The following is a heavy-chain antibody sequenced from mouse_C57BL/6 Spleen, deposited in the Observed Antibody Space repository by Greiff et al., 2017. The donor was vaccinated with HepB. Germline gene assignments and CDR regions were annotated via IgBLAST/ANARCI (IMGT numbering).Heavy chain of an antibody. D-gene: IGHD1-1*01. CDR2: IDPETGGT. CDR1: GYTFTDYE. Sequence: VQLQQSGAELVRPGASVTLSCKASGYTFTDYEMHWVKQTPVHGLEWIGAIDPETGGTAYNQKFKGKAILTADKSSSTAYMELSSLTSEATAILSCTRANYYGSSAYLYCDVWGTGTTVTVSS. J-gene: IGHJ1*03. V-gene: IGHV1-15*01. CDR3: TRANYYGSSAYLYCDV.